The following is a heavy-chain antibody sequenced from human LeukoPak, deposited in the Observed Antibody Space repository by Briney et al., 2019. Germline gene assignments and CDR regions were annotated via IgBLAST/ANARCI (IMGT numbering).Heavy chain of an antibody. Sequence: PSETLSLTCTVSGGSISSYYWSWIRQPPGEGLEWIGYIYYSGSTNYNPSLKSRVTISVDTSKNQFSLKLSSVTAADTAVYYCARYNPTSARFDYWGQGTLVTVSS. CDR3: ARYNPTSARFDY. D-gene: IGHD1-14*01. J-gene: IGHJ4*02. CDR2: IYYSGST. V-gene: IGHV4-59*01. CDR1: GGSISSYY.